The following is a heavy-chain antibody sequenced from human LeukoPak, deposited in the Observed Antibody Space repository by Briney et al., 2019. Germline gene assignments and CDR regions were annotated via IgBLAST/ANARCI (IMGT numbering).Heavy chain of an antibody. V-gene: IGHV3-7*01. CDR3: ARDRAYSSFGY. CDR2: IKEDGGVK. D-gene: IGHD6-13*01. Sequence: GGSLRLSCVASGFTFSDAWMAWVRRAPGKGLEWVANIKEDGGVKNYVDSVRGRFTISRDNAKKSLFLQMNSLRAEDSAVYYCARDRAYSSFGYWGQGTLVTVSS. CDR1: GFTFSDAW. J-gene: IGHJ4*02.